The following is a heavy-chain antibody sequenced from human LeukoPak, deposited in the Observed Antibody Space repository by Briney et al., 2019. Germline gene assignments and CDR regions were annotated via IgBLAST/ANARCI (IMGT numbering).Heavy chain of an antibody. CDR3: ARSAPFGSFDY. J-gene: IGHJ4*02. V-gene: IGHV4-61*02. CDR2: IYTSGSN. Sequence: PSETLSLTCTVSGGSISSGSYYWSWIRQPAGKGLEWIGRIYTSGSNNYNPSLKSRINISVDTSKNQFSLKLSSVTAADTAVYYCARSAPFGSFDYWGQGTLVTVSS. CDR1: GGSISSGSYY. D-gene: IGHD2/OR15-2a*01.